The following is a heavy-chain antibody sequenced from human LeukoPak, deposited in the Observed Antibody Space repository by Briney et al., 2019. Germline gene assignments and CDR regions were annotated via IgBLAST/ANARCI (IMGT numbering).Heavy chain of an antibody. CDR3: ARLSGSRYCSSTSCYAPDY. Sequence: SETLSLTCAVYGGSFSGYYWSWIRQPPGKGLEWIGEINHSGSTNYNPSLKSRVTISVDTSKNRFSLKLSSVTAADTAVYCCARLSGSRYCSSTSCYAPDYWGQGTLVTVSS. CDR1: GGSFSGYY. V-gene: IGHV4-34*01. D-gene: IGHD2-2*01. CDR2: INHSGST. J-gene: IGHJ4*02.